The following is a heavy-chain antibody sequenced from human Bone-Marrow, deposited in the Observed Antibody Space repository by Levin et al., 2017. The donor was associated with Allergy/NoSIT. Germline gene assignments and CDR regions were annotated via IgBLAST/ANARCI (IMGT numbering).Heavy chain of an antibody. Sequence: GGSLRLSCAVSGVSVSTYGMHWVRQPPGKGLEWVAVISYNGINKYYADSVKGRFTISRDNSKNTLFLQMNGLGTEDTAVYYCAKTMVRGVTNFDYWGQGTLVIVSS. CDR3: AKTMVRGVTNFDY. CDR2: ISYNGINK. J-gene: IGHJ4*02. CDR1: GVSVSTYG. V-gene: IGHV3-30*18. D-gene: IGHD3-10*01.